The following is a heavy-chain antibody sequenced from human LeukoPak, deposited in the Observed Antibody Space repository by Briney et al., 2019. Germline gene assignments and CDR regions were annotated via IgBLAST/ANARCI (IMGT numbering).Heavy chain of an antibody. CDR3: ARVAFRSSSYISGIDY. CDR2: IYSGGST. CDR1: GFTVSSSY. Sequence: PVGSLRLSCSASGFTVSSSYMSWVRQAPGKGLEWVSVIYSGGSTYYADSAKGRFTISRDNSKNTLYLQMNSLRIEDTAVYYCARVAFRSSSYISGIDYWGQGTLVTVSS. D-gene: IGHD6-6*01. V-gene: IGHV3-53*01. J-gene: IGHJ4*02.